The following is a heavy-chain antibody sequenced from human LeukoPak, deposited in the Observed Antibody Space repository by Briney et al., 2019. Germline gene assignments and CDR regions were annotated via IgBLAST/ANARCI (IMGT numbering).Heavy chain of an antibody. CDR2: IYHSGST. J-gene: IGHJ4*02. D-gene: IGHD2-15*01. Sequence: SGTLSLTCAVSGGSISSSNWWSWVRQPPGKGLEWIGEIYHSGSTNYNPSLKSRVTISVDTSKNQFSLKLSSVTAADTAVYYCARDSVVANFDYWGQGTLVTVSS. V-gene: IGHV4-4*02. CDR1: GGSISSSNW. CDR3: ARDSVVANFDY.